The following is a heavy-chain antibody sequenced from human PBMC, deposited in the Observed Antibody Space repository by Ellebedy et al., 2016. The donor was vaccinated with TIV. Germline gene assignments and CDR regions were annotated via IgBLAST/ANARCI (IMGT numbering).Heavy chain of an antibody. J-gene: IGHJ6*02. CDR1: GGSISSYY. CDR3: AREPRSGRYADGMDV. CDR2: IYYSGTT. D-gene: IGHD1-26*01. Sequence: SETLSLTCTVSGGSISSYYWSWIRQPPGKGLEWIGYIYYSGTTMYNPSLKSRVTVSIDTSKNQFSLRLSSVTAADTAVYYCAREPRSGRYADGMDVWGQGTTVTVSS. V-gene: IGHV4-59*12.